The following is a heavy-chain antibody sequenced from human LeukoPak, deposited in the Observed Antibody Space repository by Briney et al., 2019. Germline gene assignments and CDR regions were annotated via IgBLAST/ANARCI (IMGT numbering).Heavy chain of an antibody. CDR1: GFTFSSYA. J-gene: IGHJ6*02. D-gene: IGHD3-10*01. Sequence: PGGSLRLSCAASGFTFSSYAMSWVRQAPGKGLEYVSAISSNGGSTYYADSVKGRFTISRDNSKNTLYLQMSSLRAEDTAVYYCVKDRGPTERELWSNYGMDVWGQGATVTVSS. CDR3: VKDRGPTERELWSNYGMDV. V-gene: IGHV3-64D*06. CDR2: ISSNGGST.